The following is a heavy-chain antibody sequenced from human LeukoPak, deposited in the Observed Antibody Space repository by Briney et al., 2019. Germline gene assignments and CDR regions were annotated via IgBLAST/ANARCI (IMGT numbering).Heavy chain of an antibody. V-gene: IGHV7-4-1*02. CDR1: GYSFTSFG. D-gene: IGHD6-13*01. J-gene: IGHJ4*02. CDR3: ARRLDSSSWPFDY. Sequence: GASVKVSCKASGYSFTSFGMNWVRQAPGQGLEWLGWINTNTGNPTYGQGFTGRFVFSMDTSVSTAYLQISSLKAEDTAVYYCARRLDSSSWPFDYWGQGTLVTVSS. CDR2: INTNTGNP.